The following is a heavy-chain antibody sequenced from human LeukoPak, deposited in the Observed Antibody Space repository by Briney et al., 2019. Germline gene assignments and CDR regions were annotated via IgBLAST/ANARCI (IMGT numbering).Heavy chain of an antibody. CDR2: IIPIFGTA. CDR3: ARGIVPAAAAPYYMDV. V-gene: IGHV1-69*13. CDR1: GGTFSSYA. Sequence: WASVKVSCKASGGTFSSYAISWVRQAPGQGLEWMGGIIPIFGTANYAQKFQGRVTITADESTSTAYMELSSLRSEDTAVYYCARGIVPAAAAPYYMDVWGKGTTVTVSS. D-gene: IGHD2-2*01. J-gene: IGHJ6*03.